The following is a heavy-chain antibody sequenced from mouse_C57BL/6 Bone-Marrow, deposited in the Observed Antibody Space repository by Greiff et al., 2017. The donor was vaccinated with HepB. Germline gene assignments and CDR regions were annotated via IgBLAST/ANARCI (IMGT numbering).Heavy chain of an antibody. J-gene: IGHJ2*01. CDR3: TTMMVTRKVGYFDY. CDR2: IDPENGDT. D-gene: IGHD2-3*01. CDR1: GFNIKDDY. Sequence: EVQLQQSGAELVRPGASVKLSCTASGFNIKDDYMHWVKQRPEQGLEWIGWIDPENGDTEYASKFQGKATITADTSSNTAYLQLSSLTSEDTAVYYWTTMMVTRKVGYFDYWGQGTTLTVSS. V-gene: IGHV14-4*01.